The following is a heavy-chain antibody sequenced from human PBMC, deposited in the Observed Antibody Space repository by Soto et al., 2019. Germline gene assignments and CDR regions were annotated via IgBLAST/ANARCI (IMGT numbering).Heavy chain of an antibody. CDR2: IYYSGST. Sequence: SETLSLNCPVSGYSISSRSYYWAWIRQHPEKGLEWIGYIYYSGSTYYTPSLKSRVTMSLDTSKNQFSLKLSSVTAADTAVYYCARASPSGSEYFDFWGQGTLVTVSS. CDR3: ARASPSGSEYFDF. J-gene: IGHJ4*02. CDR1: GYSISSRSYY. V-gene: IGHV4-31*03. D-gene: IGHD3-10*01.